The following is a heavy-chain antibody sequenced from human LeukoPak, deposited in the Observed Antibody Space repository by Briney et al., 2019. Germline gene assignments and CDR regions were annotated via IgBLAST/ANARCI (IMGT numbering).Heavy chain of an antibody. J-gene: IGHJ4*02. V-gene: IGHV1-3*01. CDR1: GYIFTSYA. D-gene: IGHD3-3*01. Sequence: ASVKVSCKASGYIFTSYAMHWVRQAPGQRLEWMGWINAGNGNTKYSQKFQGRVTITRDTSASTAYMELSSLRSEDTAVYYCARDPPYDFWSGYSDYWGQGTLVTVSS. CDR3: ARDPPYDFWSGYSDY. CDR2: INAGNGNT.